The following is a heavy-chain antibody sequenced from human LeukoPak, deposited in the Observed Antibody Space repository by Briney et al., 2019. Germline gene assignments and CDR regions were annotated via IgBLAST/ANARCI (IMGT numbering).Heavy chain of an antibody. Sequence: SETLSLTCAVYGGSFSGYYWSWIRQPPGKGLEWIGEINHSGSTNYNPSLKSRVTISVDKSKNQFSLKLSSVTAADTAVYYCVRYGGNQNSHFDYWGQGTLVTVSS. J-gene: IGHJ4*02. V-gene: IGHV4-34*01. CDR3: VRYGGNQNSHFDY. CDR2: INHSGST. D-gene: IGHD4-23*01. CDR1: GGSFSGYY.